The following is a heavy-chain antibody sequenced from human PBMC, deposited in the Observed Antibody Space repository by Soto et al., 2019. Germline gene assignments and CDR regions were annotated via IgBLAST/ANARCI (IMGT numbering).Heavy chain of an antibody. CDR3: ARRTDCISNSCYDY. D-gene: IGHD2-2*01. CDR2: IVPLFGTA. J-gene: IGHJ4*02. CDR1: GGTFSSYA. V-gene: IGHV1-69*15. Sequence: QVQLVQSGAEVKKAGSSVKVSCKASGGTFSSYAITWVRQAPGQGLEWMGTIVPLFGTANYAQKLQGRVTITGDESTSTAYMELSSLRSEDTAVYYCARRTDCISNSCYDYWGQGTVVTVSS.